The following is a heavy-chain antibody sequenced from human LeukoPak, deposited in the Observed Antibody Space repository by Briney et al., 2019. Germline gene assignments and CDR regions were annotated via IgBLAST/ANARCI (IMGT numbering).Heavy chain of an antibody. V-gene: IGHV4-30-4*08. Sequence: PSETLSLTCPVSGGSISSGDYYWSWIRQPPGKGLEWIGYIYYSGSTYYNPSLKSRVTISVDTSKNQFSLKLSSVTAADTAVYYCAREHIQQNYDFWSGYSQRWFDPWGQGTLVTVSS. CDR1: GGSISSGDYY. CDR2: IYYSGST. CDR3: AREHIQQNYDFWSGYSQRWFDP. J-gene: IGHJ5*02. D-gene: IGHD3-3*01.